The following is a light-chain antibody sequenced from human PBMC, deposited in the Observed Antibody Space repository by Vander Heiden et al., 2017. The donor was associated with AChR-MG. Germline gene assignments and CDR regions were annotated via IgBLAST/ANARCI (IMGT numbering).Light chain of an antibody. CDR3: QQDGSFST. CDR1: QSVSSSY. Sequence: DIVLTQSPGTLSLSPGERATLSCRASQSVSSSYLAWYQQKPGQAPRLLIYGASSRATGIPDRFSGSGSGTDFTLTISRLEPEDFAVYYFQQDGSFSTFGHGTKVDIK. CDR2: GAS. J-gene: IGKJ3*01. V-gene: IGKV3-20*01.